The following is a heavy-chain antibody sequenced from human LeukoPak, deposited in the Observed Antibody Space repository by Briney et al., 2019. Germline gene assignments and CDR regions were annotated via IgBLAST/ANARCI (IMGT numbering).Heavy chain of an antibody. D-gene: IGHD4-23*01. CDR1: GLTFSNAY. Sequence: GGSLRLSCAASGLTFSNAYMTWVRQAPGKGLEWVGRIKSNVDGGTTDYAAPVKGRFTISRDDSKNTLYLQMNSLKTEDTAMYYCTTGGPHYDGNPLDFWGQGHLVTVSS. CDR2: IKSNVDGGTT. J-gene: IGHJ4*02. V-gene: IGHV3-15*01. CDR3: TTGGPHYDGNPLDF.